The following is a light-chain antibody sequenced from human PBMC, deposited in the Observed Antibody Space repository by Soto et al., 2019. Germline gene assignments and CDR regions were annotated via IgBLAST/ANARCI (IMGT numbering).Light chain of an antibody. V-gene: IGLV1-44*01. CDR1: SSNIGRNT. J-gene: IGLJ2*01. Sequence: QSVLTQPPSASGTPGQRVTISCSGSSSNIGRNTVNWYQQLPGTAPKLLIYSNNQPPSGVPDRFSGSKSGTSASLAISGLQSEDEADYYCAAWDDSLNGVVFGGGTKLPVL. CDR2: SNN. CDR3: AAWDDSLNGVV.